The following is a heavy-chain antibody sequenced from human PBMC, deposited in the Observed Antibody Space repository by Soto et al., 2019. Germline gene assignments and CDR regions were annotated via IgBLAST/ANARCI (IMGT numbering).Heavy chain of an antibody. J-gene: IGHJ4*02. CDR3: TTGSVEGY. D-gene: IGHD3-3*01. CDR1: GFGISSAW. V-gene: IGHV3-15*07. Sequence: EVQLVESGGGLVKPGGSLRLSCEASGFGISSAWLNWVRQAPGKGLEWDGRIKTKTQGETTDYPAPVKGRFTISRDDSKNTLYLQMNSLKMEDTAVYYCTTGSVEGYWGQGTLVTVSS. CDR2: IKTKTQGETT.